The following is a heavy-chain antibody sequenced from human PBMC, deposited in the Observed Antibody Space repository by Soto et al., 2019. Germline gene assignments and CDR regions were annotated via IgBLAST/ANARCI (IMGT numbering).Heavy chain of an antibody. CDR1: GYTFTGYY. V-gene: IGHV1-2*04. CDR2: INPNSGGT. Sequence: GASVKVSCKASGYTFTGYYMHWVRQAPGQGLEWTGWINPNSGGTNYAQKFQGWVTMTRDTSISTAYMELSRLRSDDTAVYYCARGWDSSSSDFVYWGQGTLVTVPQ. J-gene: IGHJ4*02. D-gene: IGHD6-6*01. CDR3: ARGWDSSSSDFVY.